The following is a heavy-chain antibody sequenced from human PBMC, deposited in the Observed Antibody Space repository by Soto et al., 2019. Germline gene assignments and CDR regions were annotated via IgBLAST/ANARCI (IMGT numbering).Heavy chain of an antibody. CDR3: AKDGGSGYDVFDS. V-gene: IGHV3-23*01. J-gene: IGHJ5*01. CDR1: GFTFSSYA. D-gene: IGHD3-3*01. CDR2: ISGSGGST. Sequence: EVQLLESGGGLVQPGGSLRLSCAASGFTFSSYAMSWVRQAPGKGLEWVSAISGSGGSTFYADSVKGRFTISRDTSKNTWFLQMNSRRAEDTDVYYCAKDGGSGYDVFDSWGQGTMVNVSA.